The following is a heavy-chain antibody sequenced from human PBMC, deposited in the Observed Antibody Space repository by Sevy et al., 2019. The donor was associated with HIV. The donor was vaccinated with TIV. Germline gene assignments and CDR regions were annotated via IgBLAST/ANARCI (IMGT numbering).Heavy chain of an antibody. J-gene: IGHJ4*02. CDR2: IYHTGNT. D-gene: IGHD4-17*01. V-gene: IGHV4-30-2*01. Sequence: SETLSLTCAVSGGSISSGLYSWNWIRQPPGRGLEWIGYIYHTGNTYYNPSLKTRVTISVDRSKNQFSLRLTSVTAADTAVYYCARDSGDYPYYFDHWGQGTLVTISS. CDR3: ARDSGDYPYYFDH. CDR1: GGSISSGLYS.